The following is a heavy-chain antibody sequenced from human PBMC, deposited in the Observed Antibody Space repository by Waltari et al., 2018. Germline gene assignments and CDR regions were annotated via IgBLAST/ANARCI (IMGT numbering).Heavy chain of an antibody. Sequence: QVQLQQWGAGLLKPSETLSLTCAVYGGSFSGYYWSWIRQPPGKGLEWIGEINHSGSTDNNSSIKRRITLAEETSKNQSSLKRSAVTAAETAVYYGARGGSTYIAAASTDYYMDVWGKGTTVTISS. CDR2: INHSGST. D-gene: IGHD6-13*01. J-gene: IGHJ6*03. CDR1: GGSFSGYY. V-gene: IGHV4-34*01. CDR3: ARGGSTYIAAASTDYYMDV.